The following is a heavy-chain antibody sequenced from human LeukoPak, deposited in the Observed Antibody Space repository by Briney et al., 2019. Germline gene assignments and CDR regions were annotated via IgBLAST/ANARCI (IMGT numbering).Heavy chain of an antibody. D-gene: IGHD2-8*01. Sequence: SETLSLTCNVSGDSLTSHFWSWIRQTPGKGLEWIGYVFHSGTTNYSPSLKSRVTISLDTSKKQFYLRLASVTAADTAVYYCASQMAPVTEAFAIRGRGAIFSVSS. J-gene: IGHJ3*02. CDR1: GDSLTSHF. CDR3: ASQMAPVTEAFAI. CDR2: VFHSGTT. V-gene: IGHV4-59*08.